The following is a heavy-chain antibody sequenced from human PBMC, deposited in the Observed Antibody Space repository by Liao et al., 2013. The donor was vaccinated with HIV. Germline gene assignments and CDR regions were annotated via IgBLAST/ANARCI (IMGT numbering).Heavy chain of an antibody. J-gene: IGHJ4*02. V-gene: IGHV4-59*01. D-gene: IGHD3/OR15-3a*01. CDR2: ISYSGST. CDR1: GGSISSYS. Sequence: QVQLQESGSGRVKPSEVMSLTCIVSGGSISSYSWNWIRQSPGRGLEWVGSISYSGSTNYNPFLKSRLTMSVDTSRNQVSLMLNSVTAADTAIYYCARGGGHFDFGVQGALVTVSS. CDR3: ARGGGHFDF.